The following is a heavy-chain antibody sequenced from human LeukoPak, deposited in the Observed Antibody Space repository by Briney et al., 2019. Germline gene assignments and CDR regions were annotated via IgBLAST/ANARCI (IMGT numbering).Heavy chain of an antibody. J-gene: IGHJ4*02. CDR3: ARGSGWYYY. V-gene: IGHV4-59*01. Sequence: SETLSLTCTVSGGSISSDYWSWIRQPPGKGLEWIGYIYYSGSTNYNPSLKSRVTISVDTSKSQFSLKLTSVTAADTAVYYCARGSGWYYYWGQGTLVTVSS. D-gene: IGHD6-19*01. CDR1: GGSISSDY. CDR2: IYYSGST.